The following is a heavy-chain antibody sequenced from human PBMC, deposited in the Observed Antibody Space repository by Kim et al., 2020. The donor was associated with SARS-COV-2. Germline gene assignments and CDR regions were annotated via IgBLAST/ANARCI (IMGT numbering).Heavy chain of an antibody. V-gene: IGHV3-53*04. J-gene: IGHJ6*02. Sequence: GGSLRLSCAASGFTVSSNYMSWVRQAPGKGLEWVSVIYSGGSTYYADSVKRRFTISIHNSKTTLYLQMNSIRAEDTAVYYCARATRDHNSNWRYGVDVWGQGTTVTVSS. CDR3: ARATRDHNSNWRYGVDV. CDR1: GFTVSSNY. CDR2: IYSGGST. D-gene: IGHD6-13*01.